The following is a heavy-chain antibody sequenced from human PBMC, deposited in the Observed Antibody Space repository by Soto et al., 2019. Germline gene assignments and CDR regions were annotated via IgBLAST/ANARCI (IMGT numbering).Heavy chain of an antibody. Sequence: QLQLQESGPGLVKPSETLSLTCTVSGGSISSSSYYWGWIRQPPGKGLEWIGSIYYRGSTYYNPSLKSRVTISVDTSKNQFSLKLSSVTAADTAVYYCARRTIGYCTNGVCYEVPDAFDIWGQGTMVTVSS. V-gene: IGHV4-39*01. D-gene: IGHD2-8*01. CDR1: GGSISSSSYY. CDR2: IYYRGST. J-gene: IGHJ3*02. CDR3: ARRTIGYCTNGVCYEVPDAFDI.